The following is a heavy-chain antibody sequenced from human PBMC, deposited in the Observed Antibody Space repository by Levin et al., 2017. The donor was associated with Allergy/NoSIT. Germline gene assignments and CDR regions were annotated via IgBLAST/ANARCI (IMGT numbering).Heavy chain of an antibody. J-gene: IGHJ4*02. D-gene: IGHD1-26*01. CDR1: GYTFAKYG. CDR2: VSADNGNT. CDR3: ARGVGHTTGDYFDY. V-gene: IGHV1-18*01. Sequence: PAASVKVSCKASGYTFAKYGITWVRQAPGQGLEWMGCVSADNGNTYYAQNLQDRVTMTTDTSTSTAYMELRSLRSDDTALYYCARGVGHTTGDYFDYWGQGSLVTVSS.